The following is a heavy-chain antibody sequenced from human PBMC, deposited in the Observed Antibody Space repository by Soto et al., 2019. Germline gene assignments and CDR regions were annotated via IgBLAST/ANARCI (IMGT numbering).Heavy chain of an antibody. J-gene: IGHJ6*02. CDR3: ARDVGEIWNNNYYYSGMDV. CDR2: VYYNGST. CDR1: GGSINLYY. Sequence: PSETLSLTCTVSGGSINLYYWSWIRQSPGKGLEWIGYVYYNGSTTYNPSLKSRVTISLDTSKNQFSLRLSSVTAADTTVYYCARDVGEIWNNNYYYSGMDVWGQGTTVTVSS. D-gene: IGHD3-16*01. V-gene: IGHV4-59*01.